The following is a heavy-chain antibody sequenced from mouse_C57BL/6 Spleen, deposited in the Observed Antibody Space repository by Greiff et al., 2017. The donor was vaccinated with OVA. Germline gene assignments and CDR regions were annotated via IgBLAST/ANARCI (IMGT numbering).Heavy chain of an antibody. CDR2: INPNNGGT. V-gene: IGHV1-18*01. Sequence: VQLKESGPELVKPGASVKIPCKASGYTFTDYTMDWVKQSPGKSLEWIGDINPNNGGTIYNQKFKGTATLTVDKSSSTAYMELRSLTSEDTAVYYCARENYDWGQGTLVTVSA. CDR1: GYTFTDYT. CDR3: ARENYD. J-gene: IGHJ3*01. D-gene: IGHD1-1*01.